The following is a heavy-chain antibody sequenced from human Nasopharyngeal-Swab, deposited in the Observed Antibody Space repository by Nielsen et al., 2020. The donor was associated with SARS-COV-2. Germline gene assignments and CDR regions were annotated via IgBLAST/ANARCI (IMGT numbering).Heavy chain of an antibody. V-gene: IGHV3-23*01. CDR3: AREVINQAVSDAFDF. J-gene: IGHJ3*01. D-gene: IGHD3-16*02. CDR1: GFSFSIYV. CDR2: SSGSDGST. Sequence: GGSLRLSCVASGFSFSIYVMAWVRQAPGKGPEWIAVSSGSDGSTYYADSVKGRFTISRDNSKDTLYLEMDSLRADDTAVYYCAREVINQAVSDAFDFWGQGAMVTVSS.